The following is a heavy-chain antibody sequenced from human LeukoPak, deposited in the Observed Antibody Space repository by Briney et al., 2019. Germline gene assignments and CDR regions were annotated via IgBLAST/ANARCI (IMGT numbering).Heavy chain of an antibody. V-gene: IGHV4-4*07. J-gene: IGHJ4*02. D-gene: IGHD3-22*01. Sequence: ASETLSLTCTVSGGSISSYYWSWIRQPAGKGLEWVGRIYTSGSTYYNPSLKSRVTMSVDTSKNQFSLKLSSVTAADTAVYYCARHRYYYDSSGKFDYWGQGTLVTVSS. CDR1: GGSISSYY. CDR2: IYTSGST. CDR3: ARHRYYYDSSGKFDY.